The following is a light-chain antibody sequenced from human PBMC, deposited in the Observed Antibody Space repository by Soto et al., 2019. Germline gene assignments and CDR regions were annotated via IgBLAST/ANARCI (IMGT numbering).Light chain of an antibody. Sequence: IVLTQSPGTLSLSPGERATLSCRASQSIGISSLDWYHHKPGQTPRLLIYDASNRATGIPARFSGSGSGTDFTLTISSLEPEDFAVYYCQQRSNWPPVTFGQGTRLEIK. V-gene: IGKV3-11*01. J-gene: IGKJ5*01. CDR3: QQRSNWPPVT. CDR1: QSIGISS. CDR2: DAS.